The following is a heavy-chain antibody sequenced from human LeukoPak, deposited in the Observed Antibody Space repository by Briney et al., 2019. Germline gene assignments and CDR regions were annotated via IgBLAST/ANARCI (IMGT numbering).Heavy chain of an antibody. CDR2: INPNSGGT. D-gene: IGHD3-22*01. V-gene: IGHV1-2*02. CDR1: GYTFTGYY. J-gene: IGHJ4*02. Sequence: ASVKVSCKASGYTFTGYYMRWVRQAPGQGLEWMGWINPNSGGTNYAQKFQGRVTMTRDTSISTAYMELSRLRSDDTAVYYCARVASYYDSSGYHGYWGQGTLVTVSS. CDR3: ARVASYYDSSGYHGY.